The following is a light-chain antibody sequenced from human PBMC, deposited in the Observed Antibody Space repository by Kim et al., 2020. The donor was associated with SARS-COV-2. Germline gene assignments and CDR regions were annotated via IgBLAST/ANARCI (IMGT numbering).Light chain of an antibody. J-gene: IGKJ1*01. CDR2: GVS. V-gene: IGKV1-39*01. Sequence: SASVGDRVSITCRSSQAINTYLNWYQQKPGRAPKLLIYGVSSLHSGVPTRFSGSGSGTQFTLTISGLQPEDFATYYCQQSYGARTFGQGTKVDIK. CDR3: QQSYGART. CDR1: QAINTY.